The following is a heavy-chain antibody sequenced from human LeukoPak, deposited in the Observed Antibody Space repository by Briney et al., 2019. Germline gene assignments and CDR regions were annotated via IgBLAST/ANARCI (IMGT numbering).Heavy chain of an antibody. V-gene: IGHV4-59*01. Sequence: ASETLYLTCTVSGGSISSYYWNWVRQPPGKGLEWIGNIYSSGSTDYNPSLKSRVTISLDTSKFQFSLRLNSVTAADTAVYYCARADPNASGYFYRFNWFDPWGQGTLVTVSS. CDR2: IYSSGST. CDR1: GGSISSYY. D-gene: IGHD3-10*01. CDR3: ARADPNASGYFYRFNWFDP. J-gene: IGHJ5*02.